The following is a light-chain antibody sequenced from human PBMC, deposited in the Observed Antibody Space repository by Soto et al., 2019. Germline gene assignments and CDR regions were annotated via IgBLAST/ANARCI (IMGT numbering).Light chain of an antibody. CDR3: QQYDTYSGT. CDR2: KAS. Sequence: DIQMTQSPSTLSASVGDRVTITCRASQTIRSWLAWYQQKPGKAPKLLIYKASNLESGVPSTFSGSESGTEFTLSISSLQPDDFATYYCQQYDTYSGTFGGGTKVEI. J-gene: IGKJ4*01. CDR1: QTIRSW. V-gene: IGKV1-5*03.